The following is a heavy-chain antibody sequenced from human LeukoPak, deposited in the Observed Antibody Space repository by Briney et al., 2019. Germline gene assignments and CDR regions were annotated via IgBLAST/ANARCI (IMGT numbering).Heavy chain of an antibody. CDR1: GFTFSSYS. D-gene: IGHD3-22*01. CDR3: GNYYDSSGYTSDDY. CDR2: ISSSSSYI. Sequence: GGSLRLSCAASGFTFSSYSMNWVRQAPGKGLEWVSSISSSSSYIYYADSVKGRFTISRDNSKNTLYLQMNSLRAEDTAVYYCGNYYDSSGYTSDDYWSQGTLVTVSS. V-gene: IGHV3-21*04. J-gene: IGHJ4*02.